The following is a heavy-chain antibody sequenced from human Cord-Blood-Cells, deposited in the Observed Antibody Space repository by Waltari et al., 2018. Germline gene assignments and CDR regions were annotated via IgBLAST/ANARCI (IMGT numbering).Heavy chain of an antibody. D-gene: IGHD5-12*01. J-gene: IGHJ6*02. CDR3: ARATIDYYYGMDV. V-gene: IGHV3-21*01. CDR2: ISSSSSYI. Sequence: EVQLVESGGGLVKPGGSLRLSCAASGFTFSSYSMNWVPQVPGKGLEWVSSISSSSSYIYYADSVKGRLTISRDNAKNSLYLQMNSLRAEDTAVYYCARATIDYYYGMDVWGQGTTVTVSS. CDR1: GFTFSSYS.